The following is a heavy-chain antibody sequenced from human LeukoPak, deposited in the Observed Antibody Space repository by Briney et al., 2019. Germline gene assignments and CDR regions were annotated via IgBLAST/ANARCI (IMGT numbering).Heavy chain of an antibody. V-gene: IGHV1-69*04. CDR3: TREGVYSPDGSGYHRDAFDI. CDR2: IIPILNVA. Sequence: ASVKVSCKASGGSFNSYVITWVRQVPGQGPEWMGRIIPILNVANFAQKFQGRVTITADKSTNTAHMELSSLRSEDTAVYYCTREGVYSPDGSGYHRDAFDIWGQGTVVTVSS. J-gene: IGHJ3*02. CDR1: GGSFNSYV. D-gene: IGHD3-22*01.